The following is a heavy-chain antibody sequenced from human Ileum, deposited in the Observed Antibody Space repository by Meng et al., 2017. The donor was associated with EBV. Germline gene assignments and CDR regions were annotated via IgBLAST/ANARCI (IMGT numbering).Heavy chain of an antibody. V-gene: IGHV4-4*02. CDR2: IYYSGIT. D-gene: IGHD4-11*01. CDR3: ARHSAYSQGY. Sequence: QLPLQDAGPGLVKPSGTLSRTCAVSDDSISSSNWWSWVRQPPGKGLEWIGQIYYSGITDYNPSLKSRVTISVDKSRNQVSLKLNSVTAADTAVYFCARHSAYSQGYWGQGTLVTVSS. J-gene: IGHJ4*02. CDR1: DDSISSSNW.